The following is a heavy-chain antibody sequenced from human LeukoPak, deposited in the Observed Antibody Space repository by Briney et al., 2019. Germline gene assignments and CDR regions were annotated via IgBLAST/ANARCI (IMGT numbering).Heavy chain of an antibody. CDR3: ARDGFGELDY. CDR2: ISSSSSYI. V-gene: IGHV3-21*01. CDR1: GFTFSSYS. Sequence: GGSLRLPCAASGFTFSSYSMNWVRQAPGKGLEWVSSISSSSSYIYYADSVKGRFTISRDNAKNSLYLQMNSLRAEDTAVYYCARDGFGELDYWGQGTLVTVSS. D-gene: IGHD3-10*01. J-gene: IGHJ4*02.